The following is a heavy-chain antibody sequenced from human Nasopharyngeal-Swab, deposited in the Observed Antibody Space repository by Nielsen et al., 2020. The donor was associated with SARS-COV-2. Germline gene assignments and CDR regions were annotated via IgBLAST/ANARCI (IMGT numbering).Heavy chain of an antibody. J-gene: IGHJ3*02. CDR3: ARGPALVIRKTLSSGFDI. Sequence: SETLSLTCAVFGGSFSGSYCSWIRQPPGRGLEWIGEINHSGSTMYIPSLKSRVTISVDTSKHQFSLNLTSVTAADTAMYYCARGPALVIRKTLSSGFDIWGQGTMVTVSS. CDR1: GGSFSGSY. CDR2: INHSGST. D-gene: IGHD3-10*01. V-gene: IGHV4-34*01.